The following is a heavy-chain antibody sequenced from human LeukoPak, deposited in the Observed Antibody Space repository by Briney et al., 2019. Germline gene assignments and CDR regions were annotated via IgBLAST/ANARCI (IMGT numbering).Heavy chain of an antibody. V-gene: IGHV3-7*01. Sequence: GGSLRLSCAASGFTFSSYWMSWVRQAPGKGLEWVANIKQDGSEKYYVDSVKGRFTISRDSAKNSLYLQMNSLRAEDTAVYYCARDLGQRLYCTNGVCDNWFDPWGQGTLVTVSS. D-gene: IGHD2-8*01. CDR3: ARDLGQRLYCTNGVCDNWFDP. CDR2: IKQDGSEK. J-gene: IGHJ5*02. CDR1: GFTFSSYW.